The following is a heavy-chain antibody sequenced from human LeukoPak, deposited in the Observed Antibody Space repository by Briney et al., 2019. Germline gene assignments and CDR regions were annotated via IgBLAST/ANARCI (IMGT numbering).Heavy chain of an antibody. CDR3: ARDYYGSGTYYTPPQASGY. Sequence: GGSLSLSCAASGFTFSNYGMRGVRQAPGKGGEGVSGINDGGVSTYYAASVKCRFTISIHNSDNTLYLQLNSLRAEDTALYFCARDYYGSGTYYTPPQASGYWGQGTLVTVSS. CDR1: GFTFSNYG. J-gene: IGHJ4*01. D-gene: IGHD3-10*01. CDR2: INDGGVST. V-gene: IGHV3-23*01.